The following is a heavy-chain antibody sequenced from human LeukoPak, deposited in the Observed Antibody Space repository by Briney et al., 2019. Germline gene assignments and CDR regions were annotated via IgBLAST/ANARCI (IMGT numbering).Heavy chain of an antibody. D-gene: IGHD3-3*01. V-gene: IGHV1-8*03. J-gene: IGHJ4*02. CDR1: GYTFTRCD. Sequence: GASVKVSCKASGYTFTRCDINWVRQATGQGLEWMGWMNPNSGNTGYAQKVHGRVTITMTTPITTTSFELSSLRSEDTAVYYCARADDAYFDYWGQGTLVTVSS. CDR2: MNPNSGNT. CDR3: ARADDAYFDY.